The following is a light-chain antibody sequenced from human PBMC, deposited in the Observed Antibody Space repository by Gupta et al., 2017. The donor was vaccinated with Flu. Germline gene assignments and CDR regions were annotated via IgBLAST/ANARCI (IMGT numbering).Light chain of an antibody. Sequence: DIQMTQSPSSLSASVGDRVTITCRASQSISSFLSWYQQKPGKAPKLLIYAASSLQSGVPSRFSGSGSRTDFILSISSLQPEDFATYYCLQTYSTPRTFGQGTKVEIK. J-gene: IGKJ1*01. V-gene: IGKV1-39*01. CDR3: LQTYSTPRT. CDR2: AAS. CDR1: QSISSF.